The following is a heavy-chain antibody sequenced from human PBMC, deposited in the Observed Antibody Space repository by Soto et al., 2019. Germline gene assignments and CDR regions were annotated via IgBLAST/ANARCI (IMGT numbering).Heavy chain of an antibody. CDR1: GFTFGDYA. CDR3: TRDMGDIVVVPAAILSDAFDI. D-gene: IGHD2-2*01. J-gene: IGHJ3*02. CDR2: IRSKAYGGAT. V-gene: IGHV3-49*03. Sequence: PGGSLRLSCTASGFTFGDYAMSWFRQAPGKGLEWVGFIRSKAYGGATEYAASVKGRFTISRDDSKSIAYLQMNSLKTEDTAVYYCTRDMGDIVVVPAAILSDAFDIWGQGTMVTVS.